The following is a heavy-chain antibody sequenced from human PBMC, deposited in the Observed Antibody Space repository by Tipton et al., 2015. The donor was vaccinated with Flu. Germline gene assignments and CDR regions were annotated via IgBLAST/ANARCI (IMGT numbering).Heavy chain of an antibody. V-gene: IGHV1-69*01. Sequence: QSGPEVKTPGSSVKVSCKASGGTFETYSITWVRQAPGQGLEWMGEVNPFFGPPQYAQKFQDRLTIDADDSTSTAYMELRSLSSEDTAVYFCARDRSPGLERLDYYYMDVWGEGTTVIVSS. J-gene: IGHJ6*03. CDR3: ARDRSPGLERLDYYYMDV. D-gene: IGHD2-21*01. CDR2: VNPFFGPP. CDR1: GGTFETYS.